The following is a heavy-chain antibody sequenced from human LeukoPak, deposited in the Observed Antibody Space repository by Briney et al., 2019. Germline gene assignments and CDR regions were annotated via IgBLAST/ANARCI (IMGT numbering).Heavy chain of an antibody. D-gene: IGHD4-23*01. CDR3: ARVDSRVTGYYYYMDV. CDR2: INWNGGST. V-gene: IGHV3-20*04. Sequence: PGGSLRLSCAASGFTFDDYGMSWVRQAPGKGLEWVSGINWNGGSTGYADSVKGRFTISRDNAKNSLYLQMNSLRAEDTALYYCARVDSRVTGYYYYMDVWGKGTTVTVSS. J-gene: IGHJ6*03. CDR1: GFTFDDYG.